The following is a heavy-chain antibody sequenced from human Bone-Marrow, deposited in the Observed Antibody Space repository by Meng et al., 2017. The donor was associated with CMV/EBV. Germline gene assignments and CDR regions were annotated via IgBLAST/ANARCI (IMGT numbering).Heavy chain of an antibody. D-gene: IGHD1-26*01. CDR2: ITHSGST. CDR3: APGFRSWSGSYSS. Sequence: QGQLQQWGAGLLKPSETLPLTCAVYGGSISSSSYYWGWIRQPPGKGLEWIGEITHSGSTNYNVSLKSRVTISIDTSKNQFSLKLSSVTATDTAVYYCAPGFRSWSGSYSSWGQGTLVTVSS. CDR1: GGSISSSSYY. J-gene: IGHJ4*02. V-gene: IGHV4-34*01.